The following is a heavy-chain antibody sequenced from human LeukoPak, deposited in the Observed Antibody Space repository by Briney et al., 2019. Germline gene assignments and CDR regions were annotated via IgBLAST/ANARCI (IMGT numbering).Heavy chain of an antibody. J-gene: IGHJ4*02. Sequence: GVSLRLSCAASGFNVSSNYMSWVRQAPGKGLEWLSVLYGAGSTYYADSVKGRFTISRHDSHNTLFLQMNSLRAEDTAVYYCARGGTPGFSTGRIDFWGQGTLVTVSS. CDR2: LYGAGST. D-gene: IGHD6-19*01. CDR3: ARGGTPGFSTGRIDF. V-gene: IGHV3-53*04. CDR1: GFNVSSNY.